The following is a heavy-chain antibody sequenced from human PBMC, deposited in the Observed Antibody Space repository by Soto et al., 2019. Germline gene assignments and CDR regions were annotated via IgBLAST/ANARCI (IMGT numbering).Heavy chain of an antibody. CDR1: GFSLTTSGVG. J-gene: IGHJ4*02. D-gene: IGHD3-3*01. CDR3: AHRVLRTVFGLVTTTAIYFDF. CDR2: TSWDDDK. Sequence: QITLKESGPTVVKPTETLTLTCTFSGFSLTTSGVGVGWVRQSPGKAPEWLALTSWDDDKRYSTSLNSRPIITQGTSKNQVVLTMANVDLADTATYYCAHRVLRTVFGLVTTTAIYFDFWGPGTPVVVSS. V-gene: IGHV2-5*02.